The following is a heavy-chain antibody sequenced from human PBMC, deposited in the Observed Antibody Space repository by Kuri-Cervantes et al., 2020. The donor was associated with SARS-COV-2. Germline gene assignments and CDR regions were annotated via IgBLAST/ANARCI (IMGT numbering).Heavy chain of an antibody. Sequence: GGSLRLSCAASGFTFSSYAMHWVRQAPGKGLEWVAVISYDGSNKYYADSVKGRFTTSRDNSKNTLYLQMNSLRAEDTAVYYCARDVWDWGQGTLVTVSS. CDR3: ARDVWD. CDR1: GFTFSSYA. CDR2: ISYDGSNK. J-gene: IGHJ4*02. D-gene: IGHD3-16*01. V-gene: IGHV3-30-3*01.